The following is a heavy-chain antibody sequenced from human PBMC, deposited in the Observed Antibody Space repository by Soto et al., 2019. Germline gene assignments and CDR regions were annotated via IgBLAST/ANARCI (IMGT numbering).Heavy chain of an antibody. D-gene: IGHD1-7*01. Sequence: GASVKVSCKASGYTFTSYAMHWVRQAPGQRLEWMGWINAGNGNTKYSQKFQGRVTITRDTSASTAYMELSSLRSEDTAVYYCARGHLWNLSFDSWGQGALVTVSS. J-gene: IGHJ4*02. CDR3: ARGHLWNLSFDS. CDR2: INAGNGNT. CDR1: GYTFTSYA. V-gene: IGHV1-3*01.